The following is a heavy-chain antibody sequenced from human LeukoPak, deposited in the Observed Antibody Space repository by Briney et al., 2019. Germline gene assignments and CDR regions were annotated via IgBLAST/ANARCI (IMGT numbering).Heavy chain of an antibody. CDR3: AKAGSTSYGFDYFDH. J-gene: IGHJ4*02. D-gene: IGHD3-16*01. CDR2: ISWNGGII. Sequence: PGGSLRLSCAVAGFTFDDYAIHWVRQAPGKGLEWVSGISWNGGIIGFTDSVKGRLIISRDKAKNSVYLQMNSLRVEDTALYYCAKAGSTSYGFDYFDHWGQGTLVTVSS. CDR1: GFTFDDYA. V-gene: IGHV3-9*01.